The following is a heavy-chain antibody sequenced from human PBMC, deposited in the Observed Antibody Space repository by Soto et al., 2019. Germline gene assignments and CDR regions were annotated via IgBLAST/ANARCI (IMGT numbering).Heavy chain of an antibody. CDR3: ARRVTTGKPPSKEFDY. J-gene: IGHJ4*02. CDR2: INHSGST. V-gene: IGHV4-34*01. D-gene: IGHD2-21*02. Sequence: PSETLSLTCAVYGGSFSGYYWSWIRQPPGKGLEWIGEINHSGSTNYNPSLKSRVTISVDTSKNQFSLKLSSVTAADTAVYYCARRVTTGKPPSKEFDYWGQGTLVTVSS. CDR1: GGSFSGYY.